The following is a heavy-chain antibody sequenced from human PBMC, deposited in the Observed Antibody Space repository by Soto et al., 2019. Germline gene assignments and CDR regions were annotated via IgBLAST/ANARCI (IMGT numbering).Heavy chain of an antibody. J-gene: IGHJ3*02. V-gene: IGHV1-69*13. CDR3: ARTRRDGSLDAFDI. Sequence: ASVKVSCKAPGGTFSSYAIRWVRQAPGQGLEWMGGIIPIFGTANYAQKFQGRVTITADESTSTAYMELSSLRSEDTAVYYCARTRRDGSLDAFDIWGQGTMVTVSS. CDR2: IIPIFGTA. CDR1: GGTFSSYA. D-gene: IGHD5-12*01.